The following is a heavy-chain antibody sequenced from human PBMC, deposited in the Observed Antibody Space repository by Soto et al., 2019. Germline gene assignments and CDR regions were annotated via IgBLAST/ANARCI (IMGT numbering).Heavy chain of an antibody. V-gene: IGHV4-4*02. CDR1: GFSISSSNW. CDR3: ARGPSWFRYFDY. Sequence: SETLSLTCTFSGFSISSSNWWSWVRQPPGKGLEWIGEIYHSGSTNYNPSLKSRVTISVDKSKNQFSLKLSSVTAADTAVYYCARGPSWFRYFDYWGQGTLVTVSS. D-gene: IGHD6-13*01. CDR2: IYHSGST. J-gene: IGHJ4*02.